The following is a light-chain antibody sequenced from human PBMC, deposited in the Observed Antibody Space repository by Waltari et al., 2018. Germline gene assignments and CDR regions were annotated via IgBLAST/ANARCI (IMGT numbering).Light chain of an antibody. V-gene: IGKV3-15*01. CDR1: QSVETR. J-gene: IGKJ2*01. CDR2: DAS. Sequence: VMTQSPVTLSVSPGERVTLSCRASQSVETRLAWYQQRPGQAPRLLIYDASIRTTDVPARFSARGSGTDFSLTISSLRSEDSAVYFCQHYSGWPYAFGQGTKLQIK. CDR3: QHYSGWPYA.